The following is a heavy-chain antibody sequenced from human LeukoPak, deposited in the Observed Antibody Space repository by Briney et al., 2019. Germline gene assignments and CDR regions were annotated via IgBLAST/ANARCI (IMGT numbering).Heavy chain of an antibody. Sequence: SETLSLTCTVSGGSLSSYYWSWIRQPAGKGLEWIGRIYTSGSTNYNPSLKSRVTMSVDTSKNQFSLKLSSVTAADTAVYYCARVVATGSPDEDYFDYWGQGTLVTVSS. V-gene: IGHV4-4*07. D-gene: IGHD5-12*01. CDR3: ARVVATGSPDEDYFDY. CDR2: IYTSGST. CDR1: GGSLSSYY. J-gene: IGHJ4*02.